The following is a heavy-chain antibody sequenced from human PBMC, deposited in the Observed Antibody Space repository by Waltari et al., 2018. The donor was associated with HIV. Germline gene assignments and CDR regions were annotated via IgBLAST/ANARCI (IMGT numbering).Heavy chain of an antibody. CDR2: IIPIFGSP. CDR3: ASASRDTAMGAFDI. Sequence: QVQPVQSGAEVKKPGSSVKVSCKASGGTFSNSAINWVRQAPGQGLELMGGIIPIFGSPNYAQKFQGRVTITADESTSTVYMKLSSLRSEDTAVYYCASASRDTAMGAFDIWGQGTMVTV. CDR1: GGTFSNSA. V-gene: IGHV1-69*01. J-gene: IGHJ3*02. D-gene: IGHD5-18*01.